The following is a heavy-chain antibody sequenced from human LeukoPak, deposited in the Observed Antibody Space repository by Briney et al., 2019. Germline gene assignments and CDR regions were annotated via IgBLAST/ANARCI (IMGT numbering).Heavy chain of an antibody. CDR3: ARGPPYDSSGYICHMDV. CDR1: GGSIRLYY. CDR2: IYSCGST. D-gene: IGHD3-22*01. J-gene: IGHJ6*03. V-gene: IGHV4-4*07. Sequence: PSETLSLTCTVSGGSIRLYYWSWLRQPAREGLEWIGRIYSCGSTNYNTSLKSRVTMSVDTSKNLFSLKLSSVTAADTAVYYCARGPPYDSSGYICHMDVWGKGTTVTVSS.